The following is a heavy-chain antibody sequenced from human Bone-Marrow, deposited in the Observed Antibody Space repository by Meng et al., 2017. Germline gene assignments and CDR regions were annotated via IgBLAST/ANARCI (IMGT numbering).Heavy chain of an antibody. J-gene: IGHJ6*02. Sequence: SETLSLTCTVSGGSISSSSYYWGWLRQPPGKGLEWIGSIYYSGSTYYNPSLKSRVTISVDTSKNQFSLKLSSVTAADTAVYYCARDRDCSGGSCYYYYGMDVWGQGTTVTVSS. CDR3: ARDRDCSGGSCYYYYGMDV. D-gene: IGHD2-15*01. V-gene: IGHV4-39*07. CDR2: IYYSGST. CDR1: GGSISSSSYY.